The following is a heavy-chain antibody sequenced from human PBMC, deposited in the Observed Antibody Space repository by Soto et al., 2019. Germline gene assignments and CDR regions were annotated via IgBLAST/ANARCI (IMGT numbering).Heavy chain of an antibody. CDR3: ARGGYDTSGQTFIGWGTDC. V-gene: IGHV4-30-4*01. CDR1: GVSITSGSYY. J-gene: IGHJ4*02. Sequence: HVQLQESGPGPVTPSQTLSLSCTVSGVSITSGSYYWTWVRQSPGKGLEWIGYRYYSGNTYYNPSLNSRAPISVDLSKNQFFLKLTSVTAADTAVYYCARGGYDTSGQTFIGWGTDCWGQGTLVTVSS. CDR2: RYYSGNT. D-gene: IGHD3-22*01.